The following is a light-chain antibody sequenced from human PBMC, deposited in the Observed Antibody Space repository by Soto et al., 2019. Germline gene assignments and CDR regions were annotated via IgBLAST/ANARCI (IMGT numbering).Light chain of an antibody. V-gene: IGLV2-14*01. J-gene: IGLJ1*01. CDR1: SSDVGGYNY. CDR3: SSYTSSPRV. CDR2: DVS. Sequence: QSALTQPASVSGSPGQSITISCTGTSSDVGGYNYVSWYQQHPGKAPKLMIYDVSNRPSGVSNRFSGSKSGNTASLTISGLQAEGEADYYCSSYTSSPRVFGTGTKLTVL.